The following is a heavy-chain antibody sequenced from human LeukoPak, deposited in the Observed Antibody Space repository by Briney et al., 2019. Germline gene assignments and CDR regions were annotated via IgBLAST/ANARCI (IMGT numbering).Heavy chain of an antibody. V-gene: IGHV3-9*01. CDR3: TKAGYSSGWYNY. CDR1: GSTFDDYA. D-gene: IGHD6-19*01. J-gene: IGHJ4*02. Sequence: PGRSLRLSCAASGSTFDDYAMPWVRHAPGKGLEWVSGITWNSGSIGYADSVKGRFTISRDNAKKSLYLQMNSLRAEDTALYYCTKAGYSSGWYNYWGQGTLVTVSS. CDR2: ITWNSGSI.